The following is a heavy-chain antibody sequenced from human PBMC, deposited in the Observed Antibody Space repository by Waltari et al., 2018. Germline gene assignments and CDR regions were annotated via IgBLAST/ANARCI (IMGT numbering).Heavy chain of an antibody. CDR1: GGTFSSYT. J-gene: IGHJ4*02. Sequence: QVQLVQSGAEVKKPGSSVKVSCKASGGTFSSYTIRWVRQAPGQGLEWMGRCIPSLGIANYGPEYKSRVRITADKSTSAAYMELSSLRSEDTAVYYCASETNPSGMTGTNDWGQGTLVTVSS. D-gene: IGHD1-7*01. CDR3: ASETNPSGMTGTND. CDR2: CIPSLGIA. V-gene: IGHV1-69*02.